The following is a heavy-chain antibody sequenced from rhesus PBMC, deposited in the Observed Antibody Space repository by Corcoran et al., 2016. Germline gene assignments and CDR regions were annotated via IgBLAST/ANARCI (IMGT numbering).Heavy chain of an antibody. D-gene: IGHD3-3*01. CDR3: ARMYYNIWTGYSNYGLDS. CDR2: IYWNDSK. CDR1: GFSISTTGTG. Sequence: QVTLKESGPALVKPTQTLTLTCTFSGFSISTTGTGVGWIRQPPGKAREWLASIYWNDSKYYSTSLKSRLTISKDTSKNQVVLTMTNMDPVDTATYYCARMYYNIWTGYSNYGLDSWGQGVVVTVSS. J-gene: IGHJ6*01. V-gene: IGHV2-95*01.